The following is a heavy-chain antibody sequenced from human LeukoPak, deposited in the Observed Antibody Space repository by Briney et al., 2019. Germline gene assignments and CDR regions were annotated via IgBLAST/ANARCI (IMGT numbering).Heavy chain of an antibody. Sequence: GGSLRLSCAASGFTFSGSDMVWVRQAPGKGLEWVSAISGSGRSSYYADSVKGRSTFSRDNSKNTLYLQMNSLRAEDTAVYYCARVGLDYYDSSGYYYPYYYYYYMDVWGKGTTVTVSS. J-gene: IGHJ6*03. CDR3: ARVGLDYYDSSGYYYPYYYYYYMDV. D-gene: IGHD3-22*01. CDR1: GFTFSGSD. V-gene: IGHV3-23*01. CDR2: ISGSGRSS.